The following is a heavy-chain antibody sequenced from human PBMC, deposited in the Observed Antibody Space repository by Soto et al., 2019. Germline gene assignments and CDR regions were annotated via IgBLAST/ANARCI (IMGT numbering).Heavy chain of an antibody. CDR2: MNPHSGGS. D-gene: IGHD1-7*01. V-gene: IGHV1-2*02. Sequence: QVHLVQSGAEVKKPGASVKVSCMASGYNFIAQNIHWVRQAPGLGLEWMVKMNPHSGGSDYAQEFRGRVTVTRDTSTYTVNMELTSLKSDDTAVYYCARERHLNSPSDAFDLWGQGTMVIVSS. CDR3: ARERHLNSPSDAFDL. CDR1: GYNFIAQN. J-gene: IGHJ3*01.